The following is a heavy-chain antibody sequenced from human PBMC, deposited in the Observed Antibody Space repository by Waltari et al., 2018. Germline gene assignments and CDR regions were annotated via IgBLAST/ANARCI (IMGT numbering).Heavy chain of an antibody. J-gene: IGHJ5*02. D-gene: IGHD2-2*01. CDR3: ARGQYQLQDWFDP. CDR1: GGSFSGYY. Sequence: QVQLQQWGAGLLKPSETLSLTCAVYGGSFSGYYWSWIRQPPGQGLAWIGEIHHSGSNNHNPSLKRRVTISVDTAKNQFSLKLSSVTAADTAVYYCARGQYQLQDWFDPWGQGTLVTVSS. CDR2: IHHSGSN. V-gene: IGHV4-34*01.